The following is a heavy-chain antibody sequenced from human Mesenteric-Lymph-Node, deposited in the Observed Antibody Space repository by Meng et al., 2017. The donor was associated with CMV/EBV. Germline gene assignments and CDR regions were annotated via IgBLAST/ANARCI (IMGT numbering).Heavy chain of an antibody. CDR1: GFTFSRYE. CDR2: ISSSSSHI. D-gene: IGHD4/OR15-4a*01. CDR3: ARKSVRVPKTHYYYYGMDV. V-gene: IGHV3-21*01. J-gene: IGHJ6*02. Sequence: GESLKISCAASGFTFSRYEMNWVRQAPGKGLEWVSTISSSSSHIYYADSVKGRFTISRDNAKNSLYLQMNSLRAEDTAVYYCARKSVRVPKTHYYYYGMDVWGQGTTVTVSS.